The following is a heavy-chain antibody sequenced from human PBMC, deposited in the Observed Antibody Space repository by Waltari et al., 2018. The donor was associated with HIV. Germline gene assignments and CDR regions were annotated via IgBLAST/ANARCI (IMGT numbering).Heavy chain of an antibody. CDR2: ISSSSSTI. V-gene: IGHV3-48*04. J-gene: IGHJ6*02. CDR3: ARDDYGMDV. Sequence: EVQLVESGGGLVQPGGSLRLSCAASGFPFSSYIMNWVRQAPGKGLEWVSYISSSSSTIYYADSVKGRFTISRDNAKNSLYLQMNSLRAEDTAVYYCARDDYGMDVWGQGTTVTVSS. CDR1: GFPFSSYI.